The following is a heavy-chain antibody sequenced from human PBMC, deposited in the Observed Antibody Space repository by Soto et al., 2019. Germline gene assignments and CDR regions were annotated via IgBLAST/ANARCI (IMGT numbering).Heavy chain of an antibody. V-gene: IGHV1-46*01. CDR1: GYTFTSYY. D-gene: IGHD3-16*01. J-gene: IGHJ6*02. Sequence: VASVKVSCKASGYTFTSYYMHWVRQAPGQGLEWMGIINPSGGSTRYAQKFQGRVTMTRDTSTSTVYMELSSLRSEDTALYYCAKARLWGGDGYNSFYYNAMDVWGQGTTVTVSS. CDR2: INPSGGST. CDR3: AKARLWGGDGYNSFYYNAMDV.